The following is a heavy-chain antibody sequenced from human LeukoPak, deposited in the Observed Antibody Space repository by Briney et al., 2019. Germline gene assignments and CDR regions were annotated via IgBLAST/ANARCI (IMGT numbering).Heavy chain of an antibody. Sequence: GGSLRLSCAASGFTFDDYAMHWVRQAPGKGLEWVSGISWNSGSIGYADSVKGRFTISRDNAKNSLYLQMNSLRAEDMALYYCAKAGYYYDSSGSLYFDYWGQGTLVTVSS. CDR1: GFTFDDYA. V-gene: IGHV3-9*03. J-gene: IGHJ4*02. CDR3: AKAGYYYDSSGSLYFDY. D-gene: IGHD3-22*01. CDR2: ISWNSGSI.